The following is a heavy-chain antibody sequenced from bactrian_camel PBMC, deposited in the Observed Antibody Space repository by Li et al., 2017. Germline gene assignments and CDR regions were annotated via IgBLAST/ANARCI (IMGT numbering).Heavy chain of an antibody. CDR2: ISADGSNT. J-gene: IGHJ4*01. CDR1: GFTVSSND. D-gene: IGHD2*01. V-gene: IGHV3-2*01. Sequence: VQLVESGGGLVQPGGSLTLSCAASGFTVSSNDMRWVRQVPGKGLEWVSSISADGSNTYYADSMKGRFAISRDNAPNTVYLQMNSLKPEDTAVYYCVSLVGRPLVHQGTQVTVS.